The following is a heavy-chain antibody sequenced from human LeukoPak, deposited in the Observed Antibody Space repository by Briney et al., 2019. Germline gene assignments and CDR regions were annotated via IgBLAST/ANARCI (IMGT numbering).Heavy chain of an antibody. V-gene: IGHV3-74*03. CDR3: ARDTGEMFDP. J-gene: IGHJ5*02. Sequence: GGSLRLSCTASGFVFNTYWMHWIRQAPGKGLVWVAFISADGTATKYADSVKGRLTISRDNAKNTLYLQMNSLRVDDTAFYYCARDTGEMFDPWGQGTLVTVPS. CDR2: ISADGTAT. D-gene: IGHD3-16*01. CDR1: GFVFNTYW.